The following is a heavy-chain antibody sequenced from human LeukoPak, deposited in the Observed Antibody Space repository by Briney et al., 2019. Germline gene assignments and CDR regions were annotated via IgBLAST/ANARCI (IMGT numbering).Heavy chain of an antibody. J-gene: IGHJ5*02. CDR3: ARDNHDYGDYVGWFDP. V-gene: IGHV3-23*01. CDR2: ISGSGGST. CDR1: GFTFSSYA. Sequence: GGSLRLSCAASGFTFSSYAMTWVRQAPGKGLEWVSAISGSGGSTYYADSVKGRFTISRDNSKNTLYLQMNSLRAEDTAVYYCARDNHDYGDYVGWFDPWGQGTLVTVSS. D-gene: IGHD4-17*01.